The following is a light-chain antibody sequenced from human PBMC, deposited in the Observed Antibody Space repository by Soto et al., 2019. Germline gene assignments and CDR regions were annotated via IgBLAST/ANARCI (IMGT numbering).Light chain of an antibody. CDR1: SSDVGGYNY. J-gene: IGLJ3*02. CDR2: EVI. CDR3: TSYTNSGTWV. V-gene: IGLV2-14*01. Sequence: QSVLTQPASVSGSPGQSITISCAGTSSDVGGYNYVSWYQQHPDKAPKLMIYEVINRPSGVSNRFSGSKSGNTASLTISGIQAEDEADYYGTSYTNSGTWVFGGGAKVTVL.